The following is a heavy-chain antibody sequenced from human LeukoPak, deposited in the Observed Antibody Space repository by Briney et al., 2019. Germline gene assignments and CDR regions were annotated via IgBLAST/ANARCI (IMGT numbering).Heavy chain of an antibody. CDR1: GFTFSSYG. D-gene: IGHD5-12*01. Sequence: GGSLRLSCATSGFTFSSYGMNWVRQAPGKGLEWVSFISSRNDDINYADFVKGRFTISRDNSKNTLYLQMNSLRAEDTAVYYCANIPAEKWPGQWGQGTLVTVSS. CDR3: ANIPAEKWPGQ. J-gene: IGHJ4*02. CDR2: ISSRNDDI. V-gene: IGHV3-48*01.